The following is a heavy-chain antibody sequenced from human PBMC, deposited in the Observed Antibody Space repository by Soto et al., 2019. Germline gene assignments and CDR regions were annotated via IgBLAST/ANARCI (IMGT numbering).Heavy chain of an antibody. V-gene: IGHV1-46*01. Sequence: QVQLVQSGAEVKKPGASLRLSCKTSGYTFSNYYINWVRQAPGQGLQWMGRINPSGGGTIYAQNFQGRVTMTRVTSTSTVYMDLSSLRSEDTAVYYWARSQEVVVVPAAPIDYWGQGTLVTVSS. J-gene: IGHJ4*02. CDR3: ARSQEVVVVPAAPIDY. CDR1: GYTFSNYY. CDR2: INPSGGGT. D-gene: IGHD2-15*01.